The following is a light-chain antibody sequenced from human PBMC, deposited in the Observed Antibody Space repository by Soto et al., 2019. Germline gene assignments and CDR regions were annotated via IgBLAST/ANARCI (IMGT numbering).Light chain of an antibody. CDR2: GAS. Sequence: DIQMTQSPSSLFASVGDRVTVTCRASQSINIYLNWYQQKPGKAPTLLIYGASSLQSGVPSRFCGGGSRTDFTLTISALQPEDFATYYCQQSYRSPYTFGQGTKLEI. CDR1: QSINIY. J-gene: IGKJ2*01. V-gene: IGKV1-39*01. CDR3: QQSYRSPYT.